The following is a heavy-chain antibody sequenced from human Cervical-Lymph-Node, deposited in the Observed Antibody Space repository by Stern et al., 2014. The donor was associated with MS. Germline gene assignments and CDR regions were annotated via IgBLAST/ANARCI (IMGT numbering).Heavy chain of an antibody. V-gene: IGHV5-51*03. Sequence: EVQLVQSGAEVKKPGESLTISCEVSGYRFTNNWIGWVRQMPGKGLEWMGIIYPCDSETRYSPSFQGQVTILVDKSNTTTYRQWSSLKASDTAIYYCARRGHGYMGIDYWGQGTLVTVSS. CDR3: ARRGHGYMGIDY. CDR1: GYRFTNNW. J-gene: IGHJ4*02. CDR2: IYPCDSET. D-gene: IGHD1-1*01.